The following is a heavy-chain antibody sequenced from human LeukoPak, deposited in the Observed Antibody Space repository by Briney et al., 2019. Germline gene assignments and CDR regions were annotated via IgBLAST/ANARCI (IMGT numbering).Heavy chain of an antibody. CDR2: IYSSGSA. D-gene: IGHD3-22*01. J-gene: IGHJ4*01. Sequence: SETLSLTCTVSGASINNNFWTWIRQPPGKGLEWIGYIYSSGSANYNPSLTSRVIISGDTSKNQISLNLTSVTAADTAVYFCARHRNYYDTWGHGSLHTASS. V-gene: IGHV4-59*08. CDR3: ARHRNYYDT. CDR1: GASINNNF.